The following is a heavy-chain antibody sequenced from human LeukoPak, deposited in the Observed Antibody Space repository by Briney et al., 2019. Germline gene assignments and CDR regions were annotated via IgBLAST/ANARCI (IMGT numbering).Heavy chain of an antibody. Sequence: GGSLRLSCAASGFTFSSYAMSWVRQAPGKGLEWVSVISGHAGSIYYADSVKGRFTISRDNSKNTLYLEMNSLRAEDTAVYYCAKDIVVVPAGGDYFVYWGQGTLVTVSS. CDR3: AKDIVVVPAGGDYFVY. CDR1: GFTFSSYA. D-gene: IGHD2-2*01. J-gene: IGHJ4*02. CDR2: ISGHAGSI. V-gene: IGHV3-23*01.